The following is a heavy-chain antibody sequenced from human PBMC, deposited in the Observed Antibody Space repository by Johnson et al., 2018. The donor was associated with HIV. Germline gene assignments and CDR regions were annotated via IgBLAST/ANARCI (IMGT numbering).Heavy chain of an antibody. CDR3: AKVGGSHDYVWGSYPGN. CDR1: GFTFSSYW. Sequence: VQLVESRGGLVQPGGSLRLSCAASGFTFSSYWMHWVRQAPGKGLVWVSRINSDGSSTSYADSVKGRFTISRDNAKNTLYLQMKSLRAEDTAVYYCAKVGGSHDYVWGSYPGNWGQGTMVIVSS. D-gene: IGHD3-16*02. V-gene: IGHV3-74*01. J-gene: IGHJ3*01. CDR2: INSDGSST.